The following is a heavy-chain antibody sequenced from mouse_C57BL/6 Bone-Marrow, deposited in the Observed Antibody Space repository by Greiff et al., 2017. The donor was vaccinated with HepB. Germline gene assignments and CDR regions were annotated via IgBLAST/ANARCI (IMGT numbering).Heavy chain of an antibody. J-gene: IGHJ3*01. CDR1: GFTFSSYA. V-gene: IGHV5-4*01. Sequence: EVKLVESGGGLVKPGGSLKLSCAASGFTFSSYAMSWVRQTPEKRLEWVATISDGGSYTYYPDNVKGRFTLSRDNAKNNLYLQMSHLKSEDTAMYYCAREGFFFAWFAYWGQGTLVTVSA. CDR2: ISDGGSYT. CDR3: AREGFFFAWFAY.